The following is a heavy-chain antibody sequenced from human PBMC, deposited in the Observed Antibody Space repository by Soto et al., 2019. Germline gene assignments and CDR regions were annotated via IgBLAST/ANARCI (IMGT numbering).Heavy chain of an antibody. CDR2: IYSGGDT. D-gene: IGHD2-2*01. CDR3: AKATPAKFDY. J-gene: IGHJ4*02. V-gene: IGHV3-66*01. CDR1: RFTVSSKY. Sequence: GGSLRLSCAASRFTVSSKYMTWVRQAPGKGLEWVSVIYSGGDTYYADSVKGRFTISRDNSQNTLLLQMNCLRAEDTAVYYCAKATPAKFDYWGQGSLVTVSS.